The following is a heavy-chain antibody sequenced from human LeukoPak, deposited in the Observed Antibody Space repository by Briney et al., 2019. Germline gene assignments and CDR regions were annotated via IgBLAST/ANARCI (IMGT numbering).Heavy chain of an antibody. CDR3: TRGSIAYYYMDV. V-gene: IGHV4-39*07. D-gene: IGHD3-22*01. CDR1: SGSISSSSYY. J-gene: IGHJ6*03. CDR2: IYYSGST. Sequence: SETLSLTCTVSSGSISSSSYYWGWIRQPPGKGLEWIGRIYYSGSTYYNPSLKSRVTISVDTSKNQFSLKLSSVTAADTAVYYCTRGSIAYYYMDVWGKGTTVTISS.